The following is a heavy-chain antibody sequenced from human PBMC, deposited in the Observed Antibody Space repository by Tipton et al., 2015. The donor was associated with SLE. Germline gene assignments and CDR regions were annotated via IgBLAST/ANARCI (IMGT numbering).Heavy chain of an antibody. CDR2: IYHSGST. J-gene: IGHJ4*02. V-gene: IGHV4-38-2*02. D-gene: IGHD3-3*01. CDR3: ARETLRNYDFWSGYPDYFDY. Sequence: TLSLTCAVSGYSISTGYYWCWIRQPPGKGLEWLASIYHSGSTNYNPSLKRRVTISVGTSKNQFSLKLTSVTAADTAVYYCARETLRNYDFWSGYPDYFDYWGQGTLVTVSS. CDR1: GYSISTGYY.